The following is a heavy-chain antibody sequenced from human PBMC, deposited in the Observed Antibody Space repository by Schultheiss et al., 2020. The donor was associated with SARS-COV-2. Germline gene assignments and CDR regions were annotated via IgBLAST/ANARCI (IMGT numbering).Heavy chain of an antibody. D-gene: IGHD2/OR15-2a*01. CDR2: ISTYSDKI. CDR1: GYTFTSYY. CDR3: ERILTSASTRVDY. V-gene: IGHV1-18*04. Sequence: ASVKVSCKASGYTFTSYYMHWVRQAPGQGLEWMGWISTYSDKIIYAQQFQGRVTMTTDTATSTAYMELRSLTSDDTAVYYCERILTSASTRVDYRGQGTLVTVTS. J-gene: IGHJ4*02.